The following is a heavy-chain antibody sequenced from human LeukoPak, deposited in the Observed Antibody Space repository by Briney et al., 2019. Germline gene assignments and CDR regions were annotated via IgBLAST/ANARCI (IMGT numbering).Heavy chain of an antibody. CDR2: INHSGST. CDR1: GGSFSGYY. D-gene: IGHD2-2*01. J-gene: IGHJ4*02. V-gene: IGHV4-34*01. CDR3: ARGRGYCSSTSCSPFDY. Sequence: SETLSLTCAVYGGSFSGYYWSWIRQPPGKGLEWIGEINHSGSTNYNPCLKSRVTISVDTSKNQFSLKLSSVTAADTAVYYCARGRGYCSSTSCSPFDYWGQGTLVTVSS.